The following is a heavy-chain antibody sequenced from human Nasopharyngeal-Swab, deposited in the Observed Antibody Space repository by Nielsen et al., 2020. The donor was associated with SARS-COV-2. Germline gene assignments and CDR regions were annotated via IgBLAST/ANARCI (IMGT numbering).Heavy chain of an antibody. Sequence: SVQVSCKASGGSFSSYAISWVRQAPGQGLEWMGGIIPIFGTANYAQKFQGRVTITADESTSTAYMELSNLRSEDTAVYYCARDNCSGGSCYPRYFDLWGRGTLVTVSS. CDR1: GGSFSSYA. V-gene: IGHV1-69*13. D-gene: IGHD2-15*01. J-gene: IGHJ2*01. CDR3: ARDNCSGGSCYPRYFDL. CDR2: IIPIFGTA.